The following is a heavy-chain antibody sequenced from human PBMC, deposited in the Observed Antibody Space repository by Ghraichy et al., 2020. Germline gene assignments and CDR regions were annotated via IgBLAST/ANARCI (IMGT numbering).Heavy chain of an antibody. D-gene: IGHD5-12*01. Sequence: SETLSLTCSLSGASINTRGYYWTWIRQLPEKGLEWIGYIYYNGTTYYNSSLKSRLTMSMDRSKNQFSLKLNSVTAADTAVYYCATYMVADFYGMDVWGQGTTVTVSS. J-gene: IGHJ6*02. CDR2: IYYNGTT. CDR1: GASINTRGYY. CDR3: ATYMVADFYGMDV. V-gene: IGHV4-31*03.